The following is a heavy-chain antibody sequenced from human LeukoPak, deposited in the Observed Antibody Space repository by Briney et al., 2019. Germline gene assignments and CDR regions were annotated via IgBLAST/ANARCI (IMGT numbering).Heavy chain of an antibody. D-gene: IGHD6-6*01. CDR2: ISYDGSNK. V-gene: IGHV3-30*04. CDR1: GFTFSSYA. Sequence: GGSLRLSCAASGFTFSSYAMHWVRQAPGKGLEWVAVISYDGSNKYYADSVKGRFTISRDNSKNTLYLQMNSLRAEDTAVYYCARGSGSSSANFDYWGQGTLVTVSS. J-gene: IGHJ4*02. CDR3: ARGSGSSSANFDY.